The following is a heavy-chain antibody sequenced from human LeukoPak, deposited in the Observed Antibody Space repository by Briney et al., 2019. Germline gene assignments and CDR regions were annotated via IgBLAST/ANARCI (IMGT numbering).Heavy chain of an antibody. CDR1: GFIFRSYA. CDR3: AKFPKSEYCFDY. Sequence: GGSLRLSCAASGFIFRSYAMNWVRQAPGKGLEWVSTISSSGGSTYYADSVKGRFTISRDNSKNTLYLQMNSLRAEDTAIYYCAKFPKSEYCFDYWGQGTLITVSS. D-gene: IGHD3-3*01. J-gene: IGHJ4*02. CDR2: ISSSGGST. V-gene: IGHV3-23*01.